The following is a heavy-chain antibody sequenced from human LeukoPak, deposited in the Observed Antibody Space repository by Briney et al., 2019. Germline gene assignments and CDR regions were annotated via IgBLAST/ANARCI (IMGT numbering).Heavy chain of an antibody. V-gene: IGHV3-21*01. CDR3: ARNAFDI. Sequence: GGSLRLSCAASGFTFSSNSMHWVRQAPGKGLEWVSSISSGGSYLYYADSVKGRFTISRDNAKNSLYLQMNSLRAEDTAVYYCARNAFDIWGQGTMVTVSS. CDR1: GFTFSSNS. CDR2: ISSGGSYL. J-gene: IGHJ3*02.